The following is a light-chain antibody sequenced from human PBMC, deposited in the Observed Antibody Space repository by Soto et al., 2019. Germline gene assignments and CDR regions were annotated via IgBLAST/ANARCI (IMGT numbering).Light chain of an antibody. CDR3: QQYYGTPLT. J-gene: IGKJ2*01. V-gene: IGKV4-1*01. CDR2: WAS. CDR1: QSVLYSSNNKNY. Sequence: DIVMTQSPDSLAVSLGERATINCKSSQSVLYSSNNKNYLAWYQQKPGQPPKLLIYWASTRESGIPDRFSGSGSGTDFILTISSLQAEDVAVYYCQQYYGTPLTFGQGTKLEIK.